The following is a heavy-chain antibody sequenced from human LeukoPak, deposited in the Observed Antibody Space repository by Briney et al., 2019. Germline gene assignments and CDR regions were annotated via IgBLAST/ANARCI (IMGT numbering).Heavy chain of an antibody. CDR1: GFTFSSYA. Sequence: GGSLRLSCATSGFTFSSYAMSWVRQAPGKGLEWVSTISGSGGTTYYADSVKGRFTISRDNSKNTLYVQMNSLGAEDTAVYYCTKEGTVVTQPYYFDYWGQGTLVTVSS. J-gene: IGHJ4*02. CDR2: ISGSGGTT. D-gene: IGHD4-23*01. V-gene: IGHV3-23*01. CDR3: TKEGTVVTQPYYFDY.